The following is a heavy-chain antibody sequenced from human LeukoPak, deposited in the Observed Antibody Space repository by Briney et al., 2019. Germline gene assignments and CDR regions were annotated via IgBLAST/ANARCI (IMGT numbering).Heavy chain of an antibody. CDR2: IYYSGST. CDR1: GGSISSSSYY. Sequence: SETLSLTCTVSGGSISSSSYYWCWIRQPPGKGLEWIGSIYYSGSTYYNPSLKSRVTISVDTSKNQFSLKLSSVTAADTAVYYCARHVAVAGNDAFDIWGQGTMVTVSS. V-gene: IGHV4-39*01. J-gene: IGHJ3*02. CDR3: ARHVAVAGNDAFDI. D-gene: IGHD6-19*01.